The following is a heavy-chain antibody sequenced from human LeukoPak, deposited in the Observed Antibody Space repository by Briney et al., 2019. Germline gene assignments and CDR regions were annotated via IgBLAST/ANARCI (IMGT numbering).Heavy chain of an antibody. V-gene: IGHV5-51*01. CDR3: ARRISGYFDY. D-gene: IGHD2-15*01. CDR2: IYPGESDI. J-gene: IGHJ4*02. CDR1: GYTFSDYW. Sequence: GESLKISCKASGYTFSDYWIGWVRQMPREGLEWMGIIYPGESDIRYSPSFQGQVTISADKSISTAYLQWSSLKASDTAMYYCARRISGYFDYWGQGTLVTVSS.